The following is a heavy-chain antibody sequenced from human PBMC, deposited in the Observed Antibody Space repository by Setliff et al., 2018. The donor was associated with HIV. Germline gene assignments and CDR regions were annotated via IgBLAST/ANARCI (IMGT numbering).Heavy chain of an antibody. D-gene: IGHD3-10*01. V-gene: IGHV7-4-1*02. CDR2: INTVTGNP. CDR1: GYTFNSYG. Sequence: ASVKVSCKASGYTFNSYGINWVRQAPGQGLEWMGWINTVTGNPTYAQGFTGRFVFSLDTSVSTAYLQISSLKAEDTALYYCAKAGSNYFDYWGQGTLVTVSS. J-gene: IGHJ4*02. CDR3: AKAGSNYFDY.